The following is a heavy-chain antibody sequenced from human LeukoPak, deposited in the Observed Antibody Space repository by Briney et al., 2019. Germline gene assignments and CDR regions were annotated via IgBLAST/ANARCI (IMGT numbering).Heavy chain of an antibody. J-gene: IGHJ3*02. CDR2: ISSSSSYI. Sequence: GGSLRLSCAASGFTFSSYSMNWVRQAPGKRLEWVSSISSSSSYIYYADSVKGRFTISRDNAKNSLYLQMNSLRAEDTAVYCCARDLLGTVTTFHACDIWGQGTMVTVSS. V-gene: IGHV3-21*01. CDR3: ARDLLGTVTTFHACDI. D-gene: IGHD4-17*01. CDR1: GFTFSSYS.